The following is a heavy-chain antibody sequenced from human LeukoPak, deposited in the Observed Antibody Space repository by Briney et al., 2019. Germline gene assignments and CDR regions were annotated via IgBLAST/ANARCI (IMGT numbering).Heavy chain of an antibody. CDR1: GFTFSSFA. CDR2: ISGSGAGT. D-gene: IGHD3-10*01. CDR3: AKASRGSGSYFFDY. J-gene: IGHJ4*02. Sequence: GGSLRLSCAASGFTFSSFAMSWVRQAPGKGLEWVSAISGSGAGTDYADSVKGRFTISRDNSKNTLYLQMDGLRAEDTAVYHCAKASRGSGSYFFDYWGQGTLVTVSS. V-gene: IGHV3-23*01.